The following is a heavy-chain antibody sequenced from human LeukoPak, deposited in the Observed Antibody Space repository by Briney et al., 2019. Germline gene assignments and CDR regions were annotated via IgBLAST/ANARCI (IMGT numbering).Heavy chain of an antibody. CDR3: ARLVGDYYGSGSYYNLDY. J-gene: IGHJ4*02. CDR2: IYPGDSDT. D-gene: IGHD3-10*01. Sequence: GESLKISCKGSGYSFTSYWIGWVRQMPGKGLEWMGIIYPGDSDTRYSPSFQGQVTISADKSISTAYLQWSSLKASDTAMYYCARLVGDYYGSGSYYNLDYWGRGTLVTVSS. V-gene: IGHV5-51*01. CDR1: GYSFTSYW.